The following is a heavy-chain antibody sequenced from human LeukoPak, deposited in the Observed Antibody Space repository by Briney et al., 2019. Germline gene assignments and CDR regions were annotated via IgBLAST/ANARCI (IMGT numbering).Heavy chain of an antibody. CDR3: AKEFAIFGVVIQNWFDP. J-gene: IGHJ5*02. CDR2: IRYDGSNK. Sequence: AGGSLRLSCAASGFTFSSYGMHWVRQAPGKGLEWVAFIRYDGSNKYYADSVKGRFTIPRDNSKNTLYLQMNSLRAEDTAVYYCAKEFAIFGVVIQNWFDPWGQGTLVTVSS. D-gene: IGHD3-3*01. CDR1: GFTFSSYG. V-gene: IGHV3-30*02.